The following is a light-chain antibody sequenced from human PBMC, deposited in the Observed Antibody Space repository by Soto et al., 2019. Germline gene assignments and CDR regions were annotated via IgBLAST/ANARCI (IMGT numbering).Light chain of an antibody. Sequence: EIVMAQSRATVSVSAGERASRCCRASQSVSRNVAWYQHKHGQAPRLVIFPASTRATGFPARFSGSGSGTEFTLTISSLQSEDFAVYYCQQHPNWPPVTFGRGTKVDIK. CDR1: QSVSRN. J-gene: IGKJ4*01. CDR3: QQHPNWPPVT. V-gene: IGKV3-15*01. CDR2: PAS.